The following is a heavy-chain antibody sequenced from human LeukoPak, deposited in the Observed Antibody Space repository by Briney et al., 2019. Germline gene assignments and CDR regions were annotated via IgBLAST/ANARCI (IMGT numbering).Heavy chain of an antibody. CDR3: ARHPYYYDSSGYYDY. Sequence: ASVKVSCKASGYTFTSYGISWVRQAPGQGLEWMGWISAYNGNTNYAQKLQGRVTMTTDTSTSTAYMELRSLGSDDTAVYYCARHPYYYDSSGYYDYWGQGTLVTVSS. V-gene: IGHV1-18*01. J-gene: IGHJ4*02. CDR1: GYTFTSYG. D-gene: IGHD3-22*01. CDR2: ISAYNGNT.